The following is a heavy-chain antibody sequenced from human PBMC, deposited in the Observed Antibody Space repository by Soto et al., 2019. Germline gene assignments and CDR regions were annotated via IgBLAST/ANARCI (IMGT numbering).Heavy chain of an antibody. J-gene: IGHJ4*02. CDR1: GFTFSSYG. D-gene: IGHD3-10*01. CDR3: AKGGRMVRGDYFDY. V-gene: IGHV3-30*18. CDR2: ISYDGSNK. Sequence: QVQLVESGGGVVQPGRSLRLSCAASGFTFSSYGMHWVRQAPGNGLEWVAVISYDGSNKYYADSVKGRFTISRDNSKNTLYLQMNSLRAEDTAVYYCAKGGRMVRGDYFDYWGQGTLVTVSS.